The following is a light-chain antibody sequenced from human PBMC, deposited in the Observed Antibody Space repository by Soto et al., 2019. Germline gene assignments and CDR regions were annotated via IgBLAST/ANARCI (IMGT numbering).Light chain of an antibody. CDR1: QSINNW. Sequence: DIQMTQSPSTLSASVGDRVTITCRASQSINNWLAWYQQKPGKAPKFLIYDASNLETGVPSRFSGSGSGTDFTFTISSLQPEDIATYYCQQYDNPITFGQGTRLEIK. CDR2: DAS. CDR3: QQYDNPIT. V-gene: IGKV1-5*01. J-gene: IGKJ5*01.